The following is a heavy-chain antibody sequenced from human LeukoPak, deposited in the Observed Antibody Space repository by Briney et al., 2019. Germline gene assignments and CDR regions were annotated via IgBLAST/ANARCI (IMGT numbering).Heavy chain of an antibody. CDR2: IYPDGSS. CDR1: TFDDYG. CDR3: ARYIDF. V-gene: IGHV4-30-4*08. Sequence: TFDDYGMSWIRQTPGKGLEYIGHIYPDGSSFYNPSLSSRLTISLDTSRNHFSLKLKSVTAADTAVYYCARYIDFWGQGTLVTVSS. J-gene: IGHJ4*02.